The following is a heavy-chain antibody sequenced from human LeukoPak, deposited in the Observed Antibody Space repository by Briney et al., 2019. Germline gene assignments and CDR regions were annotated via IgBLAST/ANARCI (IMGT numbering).Heavy chain of an antibody. D-gene: IGHD2-15*01. V-gene: IGHV1-69*05. J-gene: IGHJ3*02. CDR3: ATSYCSGGSCHRIDAFDI. Sequence: SVKVSCKASGGTFSSYAICWVRQAPGQGLEWMGGIIPIFGTANYAQKFQGRVTITTDESTSTAYMELSSLRSEDTAVYYCATSYCSGGSCHRIDAFDIWGQGTMVTVSS. CDR2: IIPIFGTA. CDR1: GGTFSSYA.